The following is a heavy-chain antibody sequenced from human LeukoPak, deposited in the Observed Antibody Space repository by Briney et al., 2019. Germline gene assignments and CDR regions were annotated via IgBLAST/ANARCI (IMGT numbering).Heavy chain of an antibody. Sequence: SETLSLTCTVSGGSISSSSYYWGWIRQPPGKGLEWIGSIYYSGSTYYNPSLKSRVTISVDTSKNQFSLKLSSVTAADTAVYYCARHFAYDSSGYYPDFDYWGQGTLVTVFS. CDR1: GGSISSSSYY. V-gene: IGHV4-39*01. J-gene: IGHJ4*02. D-gene: IGHD3-22*01. CDR3: ARHFAYDSSGYYPDFDY. CDR2: IYYSGST.